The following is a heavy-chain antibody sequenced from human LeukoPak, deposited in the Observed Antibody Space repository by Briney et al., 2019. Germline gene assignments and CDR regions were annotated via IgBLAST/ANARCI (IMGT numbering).Heavy chain of an antibody. CDR2: IYYSGST. CDR3: ARGEYYDSSGYRYYYYGMDV. V-gene: IGHV4-61*05. CDR1: GGSISSSSYY. D-gene: IGHD3-22*01. Sequence: SETLSLTCTVSGGSISSSSYYWGWIRQPPGTGLEWIGYIYYSGSTNYNPSLKSRVTISVDTSKNQFSLKLSSVTAADTAVYYCARGEYYDSSGYRYYYYGMDVWGQGTTVTVSS. J-gene: IGHJ6*02.